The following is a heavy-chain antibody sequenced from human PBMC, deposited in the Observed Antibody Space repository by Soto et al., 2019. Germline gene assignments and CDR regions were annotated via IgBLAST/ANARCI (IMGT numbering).Heavy chain of an antibody. CDR1: GFTFSDYY. CDR3: ARRFRVFRRGVDAFDI. CDR2: ISGTGTST. V-gene: IGHV3-11*06. J-gene: IGHJ3*02. D-gene: IGHD2-8*01. Sequence: QVQLVESGGGLVKPGGSLRLSCTASGFTFSDYYMSWIRQAPGKGLEWVSYISGTGTSTNYADSVRGRFTISRDNAKNSLHLQMNSLRVEDTAVYYCARRFRVFRRGVDAFDIWGQGTMVTVSS.